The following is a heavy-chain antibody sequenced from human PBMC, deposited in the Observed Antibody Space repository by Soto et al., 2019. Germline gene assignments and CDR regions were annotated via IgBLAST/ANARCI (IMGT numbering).Heavy chain of an antibody. V-gene: IGHV3-23*01. CDR1: GFTFDSHE. CDR3: AKYCVSTSCYARHFDS. CDR2: ISARGGST. D-gene: IGHD2-2*01. J-gene: IGHJ4*02. Sequence: EVHLLESGGGLVQPGGSLRLSCAASGFTFDSHEMSWVRQAPGKGLEWVSTISARGGSTYYAPSVKGRFTVSRDNSKNTLYLQMSSLRDEDSSLYFCAKYCVSTSCYARHFDSWGQGTQVTVSS.